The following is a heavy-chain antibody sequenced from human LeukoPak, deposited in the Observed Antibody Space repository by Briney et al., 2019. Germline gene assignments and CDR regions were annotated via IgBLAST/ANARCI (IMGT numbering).Heavy chain of an antibody. J-gene: IGHJ1*01. CDR3: ARDDYNTLGYNFHH. Sequence: PGGSLRLSCAAPGFTFDDYAMRWVRQAPGKGLEWVSGISWNSGNIGYVDSVKGRFTISRDNAKNSLYLQMNGLRPEDTAFYYCARDDYNTLGYNFHHWGQGTLVTVSS. D-gene: IGHD1-1*01. CDR2: ISWNSGNI. V-gene: IGHV3-9*01. CDR1: GFTFDDYA.